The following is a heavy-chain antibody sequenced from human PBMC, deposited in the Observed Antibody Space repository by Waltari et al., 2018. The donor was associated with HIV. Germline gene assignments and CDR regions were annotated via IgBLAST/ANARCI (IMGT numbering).Heavy chain of an antibody. D-gene: IGHD6-13*01. CDR2: IWYDGSNK. Sequence: QVQLVESGGGVVQSGRSLRLSCATSGFIFSNYGMHWVRQAPGKGLGWVAIIWYDGSNKYFAYSVKGRFTISRDNSKNTLYLQMNSLRAEDTAVYYCARDRSSSWYGRDYYYYGMDVWGQGTTVTVSS. CDR3: ARDRSSSWYGRDYYYYGMDV. CDR1: GFIFSNYG. V-gene: IGHV3-33*01. J-gene: IGHJ6*02.